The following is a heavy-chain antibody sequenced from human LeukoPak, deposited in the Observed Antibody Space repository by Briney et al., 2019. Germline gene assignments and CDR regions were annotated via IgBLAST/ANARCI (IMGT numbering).Heavy chain of an antibody. J-gene: IGHJ6*02. CDR3: ASQWFGELVSYYGMDV. D-gene: IGHD3-10*01. CDR2: IYYSGST. Sequence: SETLSLTCTVSGGSISSSSYYWGWIRQPPGKGLEWIGSIYYSGSTYYNPSLKSRVTISVDTSKNQFSLKLSSVTAADTAVYYCASQWFGELVSYYGMDVWGQGTTVTVSS. V-gene: IGHV4-39*07. CDR1: GGSISSSSYY.